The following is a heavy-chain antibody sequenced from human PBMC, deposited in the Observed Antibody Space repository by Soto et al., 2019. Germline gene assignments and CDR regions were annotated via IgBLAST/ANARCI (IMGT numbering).Heavy chain of an antibody. CDR1: GGSISSYY. J-gene: IGHJ6*03. CDR2: IYYSGST. V-gene: IGHV4-59*01. Sequence: QVQLQESGPGLVKPSETLSLTCTVSGGSISSYYWSWIRQPPGKGLEWIGYIYYSGSTNYNPSLKSRVTISVDTSKNQFSLKLSSVTAADTAVYYCARVYDDFWSANYYYYYMDVWGKGTTVTVSS. CDR3: ARVYDDFWSANYYYYYMDV. D-gene: IGHD3-3*01.